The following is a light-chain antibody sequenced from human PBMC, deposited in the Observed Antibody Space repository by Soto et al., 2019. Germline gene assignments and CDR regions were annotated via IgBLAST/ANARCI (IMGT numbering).Light chain of an antibody. CDR2: DAS. V-gene: IGKV3-20*01. J-gene: IGKJ5*01. CDR3: QQYGSSPIT. CDR1: HSVTRY. Sequence: EIVFAHSPATLSFSPGERATLSCRASHSVTRYVAWYQQKPGQAPRLLISDASGRATGIPDRFSGSGSETDFSLTINRLEPEDFAVYFCQQYGSSPITFGQGTRLEI.